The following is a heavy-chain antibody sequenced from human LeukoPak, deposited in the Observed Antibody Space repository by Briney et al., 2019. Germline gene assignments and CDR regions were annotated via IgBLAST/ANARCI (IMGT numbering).Heavy chain of an antibody. CDR3: ARGGLRDSSGYYVADC. V-gene: IGHV3-33*01. Sequence: QPGGSLRLSCAASGFTFSSYGMHWVRQAPGKGLEWVAVIWYDGNNKYYADSVKGRFTTSRDNSKNTLYLQMNSLRAEDTAVYYCARGGLRDSSGYYVADCWGRGTPVTVSS. CDR2: IWYDGNNK. CDR1: GFTFSSYG. D-gene: IGHD3-22*01. J-gene: IGHJ4*02.